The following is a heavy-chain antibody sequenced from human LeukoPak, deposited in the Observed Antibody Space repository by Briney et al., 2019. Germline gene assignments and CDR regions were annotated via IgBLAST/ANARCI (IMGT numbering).Heavy chain of an antibody. CDR1: GYTFTSYG. CDR3: ARYEWELLISDY. D-gene: IGHD1-26*01. CDR2: INPNSGGT. Sequence: ASVKVSCKASGYTFTSYGISWVRQAPGQGLEWMGWINPNSGGTNYAQKFQGRVTMTRDTSISTAYMELSRLRSDDTAVYYCARYEWELLISDYWGQGTLVTVSS. J-gene: IGHJ4*02. V-gene: IGHV1-2*02.